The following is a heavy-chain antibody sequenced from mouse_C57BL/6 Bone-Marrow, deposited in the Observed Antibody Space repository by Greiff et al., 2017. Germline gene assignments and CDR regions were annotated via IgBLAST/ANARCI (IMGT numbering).Heavy chain of an antibody. Sequence: VQLKESVAELVRPGASVKLSCTASGFNIKNTYIPWVKQRPEQGLEWIGRIDPANGNTKYAQKFQGKATITVDTSSNTAYLQLSSLTSEDTAVYYCARVDSSKGYFDVWGTGTTVTVSA. V-gene: IGHV14-3*01. CDR3: ARVDSSKGYFDV. J-gene: IGHJ1*03. CDR1: GFNIKNTY. CDR2: IDPANGNT. D-gene: IGHD1-1*01.